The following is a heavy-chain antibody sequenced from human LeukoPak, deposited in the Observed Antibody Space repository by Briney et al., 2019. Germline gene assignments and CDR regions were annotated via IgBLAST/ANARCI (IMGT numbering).Heavy chain of an antibody. Sequence: ASVKVSCKASGGTFSSYAISWVRQAPGQGLEWMGWINPNSGGTNYAQKFQGRVTMTRDTSISTAYMELSRLRSDDTAVYYCAREGYNWNYFDYWGQGTLVTVSS. V-gene: IGHV1-2*02. D-gene: IGHD1-20*01. CDR3: AREGYNWNYFDY. CDR2: INPNSGGT. J-gene: IGHJ4*02. CDR1: GGTFSSYA.